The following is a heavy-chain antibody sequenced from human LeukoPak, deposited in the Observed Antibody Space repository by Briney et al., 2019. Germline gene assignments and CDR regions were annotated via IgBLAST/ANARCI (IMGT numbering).Heavy chain of an antibody. Sequence: ASVKVSCMASGYTFTGYFMHCVRQAPGQGVEWIGWINPNSDDTNYIQKFQGRVTLTRDTSINTAYMDRYGLTSDDTAVYYCARGPISSRFGEVTDYFDNWGQGTLVTVSS. V-gene: IGHV1-2*02. CDR3: ARGPISSRFGEVTDYFDN. D-gene: IGHD3-10*01. CDR2: INPNSDDT. CDR1: GYTFTGYF. J-gene: IGHJ4*02.